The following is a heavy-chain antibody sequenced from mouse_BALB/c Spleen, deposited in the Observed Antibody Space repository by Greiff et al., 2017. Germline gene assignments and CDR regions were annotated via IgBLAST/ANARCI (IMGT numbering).Heavy chain of an antibody. CDR2: INPYNDGT. J-gene: IGHJ1*01. Sequence: EVQLVESGPELVKPGASVKMSCKASGYTFTSYVMHWVKQKPGQGLEWIGYINPYNDGTKYNEKFKGKATLTSDKSSSTAYMELSSLTSEDSAVYYCATGYYGSSGWYFDVWGAGTTVTVSS. D-gene: IGHD1-1*01. CDR3: ATGYYGSSGWYFDV. CDR1: GYTFTSYV. V-gene: IGHV1-14*01.